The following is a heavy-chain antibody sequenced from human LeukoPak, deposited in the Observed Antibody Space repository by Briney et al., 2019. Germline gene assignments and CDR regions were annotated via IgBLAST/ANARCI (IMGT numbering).Heavy chain of an antibody. CDR2: AWYDGSNK. J-gene: IGHJ4*02. Sequence: GGSLRLSCTAYGFTFSSYGMEWVGQAQGKGREGVALAWYDGSNKNYAESVKGRFTISTDNSQHALYLQLNSLRDEDTAAYYCARGGLTIAEATTSWYLDHWGQGPLVTVFS. CDR1: GFTFSSYG. D-gene: IGHD1-26*01. V-gene: IGHV3-33*01. CDR3: ARGGLTIAEATTSWYLDH.